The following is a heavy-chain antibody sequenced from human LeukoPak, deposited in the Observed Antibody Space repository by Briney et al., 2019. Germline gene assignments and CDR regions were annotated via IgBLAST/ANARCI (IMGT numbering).Heavy chain of an antibody. Sequence: GGSLRLSCAASGFTFDDYAMHWVRQAPGKGLEWVSYISSSSSTIYYADSVKGRFTISRDNAKNSLYLQMNSLRAEDTAVYYCARDSYSKNDYWGQGTLVTVSS. D-gene: IGHD4-11*01. V-gene: IGHV3-48*01. CDR2: ISSSSSTI. J-gene: IGHJ4*02. CDR3: ARDSYSKNDY. CDR1: GFTFDDYA.